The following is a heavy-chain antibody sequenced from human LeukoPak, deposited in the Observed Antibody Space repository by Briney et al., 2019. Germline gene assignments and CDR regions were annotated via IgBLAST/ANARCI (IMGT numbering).Heavy chain of an antibody. CDR2: MNPNSGNT. D-gene: IGHD3-22*01. CDR1: GYTFTSYD. Sequence: ASVKVSCKASGYTFTSYDIHWVRQATGQGLEWMGWMNPNSGNTGYAQKFQGRVTITRNTSISTAYMELSSLRSEYTAVYYCARRVYYDSSEERLLRAFDIWAQGTRVTASS. V-gene: IGHV1-8*03. CDR3: ARRVYYDSSEERLLRAFDI. J-gene: IGHJ3*02.